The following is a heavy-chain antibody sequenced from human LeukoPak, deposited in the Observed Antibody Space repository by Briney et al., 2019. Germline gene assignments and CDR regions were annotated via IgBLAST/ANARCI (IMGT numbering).Heavy chain of an antibody. CDR1: GFTFSRYS. J-gene: IGHJ4*02. D-gene: IGHD1-1*01. CDR2: INSDGSST. V-gene: IGHV3-74*01. CDR3: AREYTTGFDY. Sequence: GGSLRLSCAASGFTFSRYSMHWVRQGPGKGLVWVSRINSDGSSTSYADSVKGRFTISRDNAKNTLYLQMNSLRAEDTAVYYCAREYTTGFDYWGQGTLVTVSS.